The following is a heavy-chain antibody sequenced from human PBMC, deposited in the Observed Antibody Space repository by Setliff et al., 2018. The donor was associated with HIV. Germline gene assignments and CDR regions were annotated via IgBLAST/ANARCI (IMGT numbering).Heavy chain of an antibody. CDR2: INPNSGSTI. V-gene: IGHV1-2*06. Sequence: ASVKVSCKASGYTFTGYYMHWVRQAPGQGLEWMGRINPNSGSTIYYADSVKGRFTISRDNAKNSLYLQMNSLRADDTAVYYCARAYEIADHYDYWGQGTLVTVSS. CDR3: ARAYEIADHYDY. D-gene: IGHD6-13*01. J-gene: IGHJ4*02. CDR1: GYTFTGYY.